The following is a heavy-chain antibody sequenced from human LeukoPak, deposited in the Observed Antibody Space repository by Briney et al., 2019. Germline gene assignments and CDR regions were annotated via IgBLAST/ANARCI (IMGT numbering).Heavy chain of an antibody. Sequence: SETLSLTCAVYGGSFSGYYWSWIRQPPGKGLEWIGEINHSGSTNYNPSLKSRVTISVDTSKNQFSLKLSSVTAADTAVYYCARDRGSYLAFDIWGQGTMVTVSS. CDR1: GGSFSGYY. D-gene: IGHD1-26*01. CDR3: ARDRGSYLAFDI. V-gene: IGHV4-34*01. J-gene: IGHJ3*02. CDR2: INHSGST.